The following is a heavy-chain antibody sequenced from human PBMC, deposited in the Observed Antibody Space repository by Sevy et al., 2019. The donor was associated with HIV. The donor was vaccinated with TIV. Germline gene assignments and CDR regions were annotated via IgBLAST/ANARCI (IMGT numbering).Heavy chain of an antibody. J-gene: IGHJ4*02. D-gene: IGHD5-12*01. CDR1: GFTFSTYW. CDR2: IKQDGSGK. V-gene: IGHV3-7*04. Sequence: GGSLRLSCAASGFTFSTYWMSWVRQAPGKGLEWVANIKQDGSGKYYVDSVKGRFTISKDNAKNSLYLEMNSLRAEDTAVYYCAGGGYDQFDYWGQGIMVTVSS. CDR3: AGGGYDQFDY.